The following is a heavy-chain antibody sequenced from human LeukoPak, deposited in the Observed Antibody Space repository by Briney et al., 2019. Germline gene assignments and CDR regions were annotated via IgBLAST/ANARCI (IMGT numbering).Heavy chain of an antibody. CDR2: INRDGSST. Sequence: GGSLRLSCAASGFTFSSYWMHWVRQGSGKGLVWVSRINRDGSSTSYADSVKARFTISRDNAKNTLYPQMNSLRAEDTAVYYCAGGQWELLRVGFDYWGQGTLVTVSS. CDR1: GFTFSSYW. J-gene: IGHJ4*02. CDR3: AGGQWELLRVGFDY. D-gene: IGHD1-26*01. V-gene: IGHV3-74*01.